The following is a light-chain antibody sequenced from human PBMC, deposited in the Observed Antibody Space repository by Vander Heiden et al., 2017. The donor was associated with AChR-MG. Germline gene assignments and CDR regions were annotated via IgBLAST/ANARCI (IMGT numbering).Light chain of an antibody. J-gene: IGKJ1*01. CDR2: AAS. CDR1: QGISSY. CDR3: QQDDSYPRM. Sequence: AIRITQSPASLSVSIGDRVTITCRASQGISSYLGWYQQKPGKAPKLLIYAASTLQSGVPSRFSGSGSGTDFTLTISGLQSEDFATYYCQQDDSYPRMFGQGTKVEIK. V-gene: IGKV1-8*01.